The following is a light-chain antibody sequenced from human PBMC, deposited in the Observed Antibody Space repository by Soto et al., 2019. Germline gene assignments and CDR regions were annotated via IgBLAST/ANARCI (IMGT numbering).Light chain of an antibody. J-gene: IGLJ1*01. CDR1: SSDVGRYNT. CDR2: EVT. Sequence: QSVLTQPASVSGSPGQTITISCTGTSSDVGRYNTVSWYQHHPGKAPKLIIYEVTHRPAGISDRFSASKSGNTASLTISGLQAEDEADHYCNSLRVNHLYVFGSGTKVTVL. CDR3: NSLRVNHLYV. V-gene: IGLV2-14*01.